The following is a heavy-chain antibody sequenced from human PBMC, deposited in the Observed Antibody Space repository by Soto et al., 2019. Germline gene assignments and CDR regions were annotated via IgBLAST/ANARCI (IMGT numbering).Heavy chain of an antibody. CDR2: IIPIFGTA. Sequence: QVQLVQSGAEVKKPGSSVKVSCKASGGTFSSYAISWVRQAPGQGLAWMGGIIPIFGTANYAQKFQGRVTITADESTSTAYMELSSLRSEDTAVYYCARDRGYYDSSGYYTLAFDYWGQGTLVTVSS. D-gene: IGHD3-22*01. CDR3: ARDRGYYDSSGYYTLAFDY. V-gene: IGHV1-69*01. J-gene: IGHJ4*02. CDR1: GGTFSSYA.